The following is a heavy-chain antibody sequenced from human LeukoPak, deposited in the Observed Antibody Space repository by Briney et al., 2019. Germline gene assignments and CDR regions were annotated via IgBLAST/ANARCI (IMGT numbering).Heavy chain of an antibody. CDR1: GYSFTTYD. V-gene: IGHV1-8*03. Sequence: ASVKVSCKASGYSFTTYDIHWVRQAPGRGPEWMGWVNPNSGDTGSPQNFQGRVTITRNSSINTAYMELSSMTSEDTAVYYCAKSHDYSNYIFEFWGQGTLVTVSS. J-gene: IGHJ4*02. CDR2: VNPNSGDT. D-gene: IGHD4-11*01. CDR3: AKSHDYSNYIFEF.